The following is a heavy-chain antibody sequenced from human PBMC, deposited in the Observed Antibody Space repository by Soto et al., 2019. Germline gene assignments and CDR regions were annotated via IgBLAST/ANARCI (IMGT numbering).Heavy chain of an antibody. D-gene: IGHD3-22*01. Sequence: PGGSLRLSCAASGFTFSSYAMSWVRQAPGKGLEWVSAISGSGGSTYYADSVKGRFTISRDNSKNTLYLQMNSLRAEDTAVYYCAKFNSSGYYYYYGMDVSGQGTTVTVSS. J-gene: IGHJ6*02. V-gene: IGHV3-23*01. CDR1: GFTFSSYA. CDR2: ISGSGGST. CDR3: AKFNSSGYYYYYGMDV.